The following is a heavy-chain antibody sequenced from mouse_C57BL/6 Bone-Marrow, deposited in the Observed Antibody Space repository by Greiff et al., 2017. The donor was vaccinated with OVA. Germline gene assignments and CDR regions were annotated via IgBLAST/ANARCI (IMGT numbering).Heavy chain of an antibody. J-gene: IGHJ2*01. CDR2: INPGSGGT. Sequence: VMLVESGAELVRPGTSVKVSCKASGYAFTNYLIEWVKQRPGQGLEWIGVINPGSGGTNYNEKFKGKATLTVDKSSSTAYMQLSSLTSEHSAVEVCARRGYWGQGTTLTVSS. CDR3: ARRGY. CDR1: GYAFTNYL. V-gene: IGHV1-54*01.